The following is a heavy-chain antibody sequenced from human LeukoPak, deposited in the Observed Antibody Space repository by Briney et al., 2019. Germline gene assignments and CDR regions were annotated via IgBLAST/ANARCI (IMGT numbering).Heavy chain of an antibody. V-gene: IGHV3-30*03. CDR3: ARDLDFDY. J-gene: IGHJ4*02. Sequence: GGSLRLSCAASGFTFSSYGMHWVRQAPGKGLEWVAVISYDGSNKYYADSVKGRFTISRDNAKNSLYLQMNSLRAEDTAVYYCARDLDFDYWGQGTLVTVSS. CDR2: ISYDGSNK. CDR1: GFTFSSYG.